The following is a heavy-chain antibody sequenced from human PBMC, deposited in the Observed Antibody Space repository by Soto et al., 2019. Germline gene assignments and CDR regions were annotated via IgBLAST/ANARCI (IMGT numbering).Heavy chain of an antibody. Sequence: GGSLRLSCAASGFTFSSYSMNWVRQAPGKGLEWVSSISSSSSYIYYADSVKGRFTISRDNAKNSLYLQMNSLRAEDTAVYYCARDLHRVDIVATIALGYWGQGTLVTVSS. J-gene: IGHJ4*02. D-gene: IGHD5-12*01. V-gene: IGHV3-21*01. CDR2: ISSSSSYI. CDR3: ARDLHRVDIVATIALGY. CDR1: GFTFSSYS.